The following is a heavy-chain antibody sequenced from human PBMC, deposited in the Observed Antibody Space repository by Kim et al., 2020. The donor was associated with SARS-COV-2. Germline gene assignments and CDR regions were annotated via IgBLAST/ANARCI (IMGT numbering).Heavy chain of an antibody. CDR1: GYTFTSYG. J-gene: IGHJ6*02. CDR2: ISAYNGNT. D-gene: IGHD6-19*01. CDR3: ARVPIAVAGHRPLNYYYGMDV. Sequence: ASVKVSCKASGYTFTSYGISWVRQAPGQGLEWMGWISAYNGNTNYAQKLQGRVTMTTDTSTSTAYMELRSLRSDDTAVYYCARVPIAVAGHRPLNYYYGMDVWGQGTTVTVSS. V-gene: IGHV1-18*04.